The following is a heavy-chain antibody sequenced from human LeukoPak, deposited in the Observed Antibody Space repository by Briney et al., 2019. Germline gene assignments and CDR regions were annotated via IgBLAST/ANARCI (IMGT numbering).Heavy chain of an antibody. CDR1: GYIFTDYY. D-gene: IGHD7-27*01. J-gene: IGHJ4*02. CDR3: ARDLASTPHWELDY. Sequence: ASVKVSCKASGYIFTDYYIHWVRQSHAQGLEWMGRINPKSGGTDDAQDFQGRVTVTRDSSINTVHLYLSSLTSDDTAVYYCARDLASTPHWELDYWGQGSPVTVSP. CDR2: INPKSGGT. V-gene: IGHV1-2*06.